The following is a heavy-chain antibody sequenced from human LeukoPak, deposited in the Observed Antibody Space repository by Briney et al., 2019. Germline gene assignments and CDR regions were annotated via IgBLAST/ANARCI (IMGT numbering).Heavy chain of an antibody. D-gene: IGHD3-3*01. CDR3: VRDNDFWSGYQDY. Sequence: GGSLRLSCAASGFTFSSYSMNWVRQAPGKGLEWVSSISSSSSYIYYAGSVKGRFTISRDNAKNSLYLQMNSLRAEDTAVYYCVRDNDFWSGYQDYWGQGTLVTVSS. CDR2: ISSSSSYI. CDR1: GFTFSSYS. V-gene: IGHV3-21*01. J-gene: IGHJ4*02.